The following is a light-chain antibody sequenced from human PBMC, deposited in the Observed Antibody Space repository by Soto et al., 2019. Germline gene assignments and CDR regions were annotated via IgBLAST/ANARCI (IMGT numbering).Light chain of an antibody. V-gene: IGKV3-11*01. Sequence: EIVLTQSPATLSLSPWERATLSASASQSVSSYLAWYQQKPGQAPRLLIYDASNRATGIPARLSGSGSGTDFTLTISSLEPEDFAVYYCQQRQYWPPITFGQGTRLEIK. CDR3: QQRQYWPPIT. CDR2: DAS. CDR1: QSVSSY. J-gene: IGKJ5*01.